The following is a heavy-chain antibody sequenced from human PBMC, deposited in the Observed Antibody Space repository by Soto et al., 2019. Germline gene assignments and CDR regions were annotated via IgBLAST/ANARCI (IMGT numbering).Heavy chain of an antibody. J-gene: IGHJ4*02. Sequence: GEALKISCKGLGNSFNNWIGWVHQMPGKGLEWVGIIYPGDSDTRYSPSFQGQVTISADKSISTAYLQWSSLKASDTAMYYWGTHGVGDIFPADPAFRGQGTSVPVSS. V-gene: IGHV5-51*07. CDR3: GTHGVGDIFPADPAF. CDR1: GNSFNNW. D-gene: IGHD3-9*01. CDR2: IYPGDSDT.